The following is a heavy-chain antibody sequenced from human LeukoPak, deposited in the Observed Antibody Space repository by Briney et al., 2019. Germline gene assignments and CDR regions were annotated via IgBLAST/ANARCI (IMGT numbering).Heavy chain of an antibody. Sequence: SETLSLTCTVSGGSISSYYWSWIRQPAGKGLEWIGRIYTSGSTNYNPSLKSRVTMSVDTSKNQFSLKLSSVTAADTAVYYCARESCSSTSCYFTAFDIWGQGTMVTVSS. J-gene: IGHJ3*02. CDR2: IYTSGST. CDR1: GGSISSYY. V-gene: IGHV4-4*07. CDR3: ARESCSSTSCYFTAFDI. D-gene: IGHD2-2*01.